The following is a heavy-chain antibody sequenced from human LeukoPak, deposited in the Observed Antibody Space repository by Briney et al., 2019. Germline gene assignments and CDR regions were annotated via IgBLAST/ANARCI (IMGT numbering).Heavy chain of an antibody. CDR3: ARLSSGN. D-gene: IGHD6-19*01. CDR2: INHNGNVN. Sequence: GGSLRLSCAASGFTFSSYWMNWARQAPGKGLEWVASINHNGNVNYYVDSVKGRFTISRGNAKNSLYLQMSNLRAEDTAVYYCARLSSGNWGQGTLVTVSS. J-gene: IGHJ4*02. V-gene: IGHV3-7*03. CDR1: GFTFSSYW.